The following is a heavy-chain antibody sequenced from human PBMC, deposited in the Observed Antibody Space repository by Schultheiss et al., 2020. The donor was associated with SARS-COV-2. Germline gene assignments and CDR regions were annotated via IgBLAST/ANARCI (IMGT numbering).Heavy chain of an antibody. J-gene: IGHJ6*02. V-gene: IGHV4-59*12. CDR3: AREGTYYDFWSGLPYYYGMDV. CDR2: IYYSGST. D-gene: IGHD3-3*01. Sequence: SETLSLTCTVSGGSISSYYWGWIRQPPGKGLEWIGYIYYSGSTNYNPSLKSRVTISVDTSKNQFSLKLSSVTAADTAVYYCAREGTYYDFWSGLPYYYGMDVWGQGTTVTVSS. CDR1: GGSISSYY.